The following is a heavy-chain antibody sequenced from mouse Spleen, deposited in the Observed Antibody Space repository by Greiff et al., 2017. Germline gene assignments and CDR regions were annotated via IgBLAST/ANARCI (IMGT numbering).Heavy chain of an antibody. J-gene: IGHJ3*01. CDR1: GFNIKDYY. CDR2: IDPENGDT. V-gene: IGHV14-4*02. CDR3: NACDYGSSSRGFAY. Sequence: EVQLQQSGAELVRSGASVKLSCTASGFNIKDYYMHWVKQRPDQGLEWIGWIDPENGDTEYAPKFQGKATMTADTSSNTAYLQLSSLTSEDTAVYYCNACDYGSSSRGFAYWGQGTLVTVSA. D-gene: IGHD1-1*01.